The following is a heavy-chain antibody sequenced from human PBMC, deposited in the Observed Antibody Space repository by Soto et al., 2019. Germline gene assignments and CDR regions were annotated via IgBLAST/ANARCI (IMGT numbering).Heavy chain of an antibody. D-gene: IGHD3-3*01. V-gene: IGHV6-1*01. J-gene: IGHJ4*02. Sequence: PSETLSLTCAISGDSVYSNSAAWNWIRQSPSRGLEWLGRTYYRSKWYNDYAVSVKSRITINPDTSKNQFSLQLNSVTPEDTAVYYCARDLSVLGDFWSGYYSGPLLFDYWGQGTLVTVSS. CDR3: ARDLSVLGDFWSGYYSGPLLFDY. CDR2: TYYRSKWYN. CDR1: GDSVYSNSAA.